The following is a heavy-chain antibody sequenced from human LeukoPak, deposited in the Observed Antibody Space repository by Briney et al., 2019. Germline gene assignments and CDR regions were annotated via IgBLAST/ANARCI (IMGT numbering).Heavy chain of an antibody. J-gene: IGHJ6*03. V-gene: IGHV4-4*07. CDR1: GGSIINYY. CDR2: IYIIGST. CDR3: ARLKYYDSTGYSPGYYMDV. D-gene: IGHD3-22*01. Sequence: ASETLSLTCTVSGGSIINYYWSWIRQSAGTGLEWVGRIYIIGSTNYNPSLQSRLSMSVDTSKNQFSLRLTSVSAADTAVYYCARLKYYDSTGYSPGYYMDVWGKGITVTASS.